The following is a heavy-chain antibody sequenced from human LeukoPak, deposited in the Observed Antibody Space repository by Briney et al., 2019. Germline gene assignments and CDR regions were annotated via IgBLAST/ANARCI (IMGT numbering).Heavy chain of an antibody. J-gene: IGHJ4*02. CDR2: INGRGDDT. V-gene: IGHV3-23*01. CDR1: SGFA. D-gene: IGHD6-19*01. Sequence: GESLRLSCAAFSGFAMSWVRQTPGKGLEWVSAINGRGDDTYYPDSVKGRFTISRDNSNNTLYLQMNSLRAEDTAVYYCAKGHRSSSSFFDSWGQGILVTVSS. CDR3: AKGHRSSSSFFDS.